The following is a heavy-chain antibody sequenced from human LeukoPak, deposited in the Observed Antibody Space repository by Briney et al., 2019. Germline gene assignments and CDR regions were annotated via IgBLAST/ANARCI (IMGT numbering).Heavy chain of an antibody. J-gene: IGHJ4*02. Sequence: PGGSLRLSCAASGFTFSSYTMHWVRQAPGKGLEWVAVISFDGTNKYYADSVKGRFTISRDNSKNTLYLQMNSPRPEDTAVYYCARAPTPMTTVTTLGYWGQGTLVTVSS. CDR2: ISFDGTNK. V-gene: IGHV3-30-3*01. CDR1: GFTFSSYT. CDR3: ARAPTPMTTVTTLGY. D-gene: IGHD4-17*01.